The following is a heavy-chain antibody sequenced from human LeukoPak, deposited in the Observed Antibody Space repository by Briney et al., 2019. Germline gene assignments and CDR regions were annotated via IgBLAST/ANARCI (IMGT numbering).Heavy chain of an antibody. Sequence: PGRSLRLPCAASKFTFHTYAMHGVRQAPGKGREWLASISYVGDKEPHADSVKGRFTISRGNSKSTLSLQMNSLKPEDTAIYYCARDGHNYCNSTHCYEGGSYFDYWGQGVRVTVSS. CDR2: ISYVGDKE. CDR1: KFTFHTYA. J-gene: IGHJ4*02. D-gene: IGHD2/OR15-2a*01. CDR3: ARDGHNYCNSTHCYEGGSYFDY. V-gene: IGHV3-30-3*01.